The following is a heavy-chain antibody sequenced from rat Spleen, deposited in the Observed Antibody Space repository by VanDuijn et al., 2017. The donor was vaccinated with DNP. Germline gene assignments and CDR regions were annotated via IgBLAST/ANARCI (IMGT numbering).Heavy chain of an antibody. J-gene: IGHJ2*01. CDR3: ARQGSYYGYGWFAY. D-gene: IGHD1-7*01. CDR2: IGSDGYAP. CDR1: GFIFSDYN. V-gene: IGHV5-7*01. Sequence: EVQLVASGGGFVQPGRSLKLSCVGSGFIFSDYNMAWVRQAPRKGLEWVAYIGSDGYAPYYGDSVKGRFTISRDNAKSTLYLQMDSLRSEDTATYYCARQGSYYGYGWFAYWGQGVMVTVSS.